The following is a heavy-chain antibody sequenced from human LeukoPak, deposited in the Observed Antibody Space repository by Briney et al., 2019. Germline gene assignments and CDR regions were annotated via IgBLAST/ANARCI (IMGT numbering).Heavy chain of an antibody. V-gene: IGHV1-2*02. CDR1: GYTFTGYY. CDR3: ARGVLTGYYGWFDP. D-gene: IGHD3-9*01. Sequence: ASVKVSCKASGYTFTGYYMHWVRQAPGQGLEWMGWINPNSGGTNYAQKFQGRATMTRDTSISTAYMELSKLRSDDTAVYYCARGVLTGYYGWFDPWGQGTLVTVSS. CDR2: INPNSGGT. J-gene: IGHJ5*02.